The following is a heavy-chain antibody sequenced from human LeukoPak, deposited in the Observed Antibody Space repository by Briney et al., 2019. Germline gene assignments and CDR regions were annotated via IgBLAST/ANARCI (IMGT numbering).Heavy chain of an antibody. CDR1: GFTFSSYG. D-gene: IGHD3-10*01. CDR2: IWYDGSNK. CDR3: AKDLGVRGGELDN. J-gene: IGHJ4*02. Sequence: PGRSLRLSCAASGFTFSSYGMHWVRQAPGKGLEWVAVIWYDGSNKYYADSVKGRFTISRDNSKNTLYLQMNSLRAEDTAVYYCAKDLGVRGGELDNWGQGTLVTVSS. V-gene: IGHV3-33*06.